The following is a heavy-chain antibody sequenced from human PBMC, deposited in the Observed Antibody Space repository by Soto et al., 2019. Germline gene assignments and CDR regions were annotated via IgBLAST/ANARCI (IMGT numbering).Heavy chain of an antibody. CDR3: ARGAWDMDTAVVTSSDWYYGMDV. V-gene: IGHV1-69*02. CDR1: GGTFSSYT. J-gene: IGHJ6*02. D-gene: IGHD5-18*01. CDR2: IIPILGIA. Sequence: QVQLVQSGAEVKKPGSSVKVSCKASGGTFSSYTLSWVRQAPGQGLEWMGRIIPILGIANYAQKFQGRVTITVDKSTSTAYRELSSLRSEDTGVYYCARGAWDMDTAVVTSSDWYYGMDVWGQGTTVTVSS.